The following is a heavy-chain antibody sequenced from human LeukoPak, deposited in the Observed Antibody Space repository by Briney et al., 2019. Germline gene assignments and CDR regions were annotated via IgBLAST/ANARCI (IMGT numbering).Heavy chain of an antibody. CDR3: ARHMEDIVLMESYYYMDV. CDR1: AGSISSYY. J-gene: IGHJ6*03. V-gene: IGHV4-59*01. Sequence: SETLSLTCTVSAGSISSYYWSWLRQPPGKGLEWIGYIYYSGSTNYNPSLKSRVTISVDTSKNQFSLKLSSVTAEDTAVYYCARHMEDIVLMESYYYMDVWGKGTTATVSS. D-gene: IGHD2-8*01. CDR2: IYYSGST.